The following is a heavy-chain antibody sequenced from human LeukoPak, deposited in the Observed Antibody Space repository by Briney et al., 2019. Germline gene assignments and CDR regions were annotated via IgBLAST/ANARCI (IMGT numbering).Heavy chain of an antibody. D-gene: IGHD3-22*01. CDR2: IWYDGSNK. CDR3: ARDPLFQDYYDSSGYLDY. V-gene: IGHV3-33*01. Sequence: GGSLRLSCAACGFTFSSYGMHWVRQAPGKGLEWVAVIWYDGSNKYYADSVKGRFTISRDNSKNTLYLQMNSLRAEDTAVYYCARDPLFQDYYDSSGYLDYWGQGTLVTVSS. CDR1: GFTFSSYG. J-gene: IGHJ4*02.